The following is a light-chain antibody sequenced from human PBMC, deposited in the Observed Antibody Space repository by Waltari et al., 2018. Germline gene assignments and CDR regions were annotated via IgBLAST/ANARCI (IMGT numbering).Light chain of an antibody. CDR1: QSVLFSSSNKNY. CDR3: QQYYSGRT. CDR2: WSS. Sequence: DIVMTQSPDSLAVSLGERATINCKSSQSVLFSSSNKNYLAWYQQKPGQPPKLLIYWSSTRESGVPDRFSGSGSGRDFTLTISSLHAEDVAVYYCQQYYSGRTFGQGTKVEIK. J-gene: IGKJ1*01. V-gene: IGKV4-1*01.